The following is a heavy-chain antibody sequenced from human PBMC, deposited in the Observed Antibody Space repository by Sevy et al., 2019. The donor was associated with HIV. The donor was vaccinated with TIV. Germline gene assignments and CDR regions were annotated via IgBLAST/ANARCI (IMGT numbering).Heavy chain of an antibody. CDR3: PKGASAADSRVLPHDY. D-gene: IGHD6-13*01. CDR2: ISYDGSNK. Sequence: GGSLRLSCAASGFSFSSYGMHWVRQAPGKGLEWVAVISYDGSNKYYAESVNADSVKGSFTITRDNSKNTLYLQMNSVRADDTAVYYCPKGASAADSRVLPHDYWGQGTLVTVSS. CDR1: GFSFSSYG. J-gene: IGHJ4*02. V-gene: IGHV3-30*18.